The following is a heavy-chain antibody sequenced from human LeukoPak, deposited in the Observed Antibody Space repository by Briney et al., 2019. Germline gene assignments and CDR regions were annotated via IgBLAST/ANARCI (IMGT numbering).Heavy chain of an antibody. J-gene: IGHJ4*02. V-gene: IGHV4-59*01. D-gene: IGHD6-13*01. Sequence: SETLSLTCTVSGGSISTYYWNWIRQPPGKGLEWIGYISNSGITTYNPSLKSRVTISVDSSKSQSSLKLNSVTAADAAVYYCARSGGYSSSWSLWGQGTLVTVSS. CDR1: GGSISTYY. CDR3: ARSGGYSSSWSL. CDR2: ISNSGIT.